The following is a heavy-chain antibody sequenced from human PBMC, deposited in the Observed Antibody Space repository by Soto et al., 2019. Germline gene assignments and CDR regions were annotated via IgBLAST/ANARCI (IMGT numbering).Heavy chain of an antibody. Sequence: SETLSLTCTVSGGSISSYYWSWIRQPPGKGLEWIGYIYHSGSTNYNPSLKSRVTMAVDTSKNQFSLKLSSVTAADKAVYYCARDPARGSNEFDYWGQGTPVTVSS. J-gene: IGHJ4*02. CDR2: IYHSGST. CDR1: GGSISSYY. V-gene: IGHV4-59*01. D-gene: IGHD2-8*01. CDR3: ARDPARGSNEFDY.